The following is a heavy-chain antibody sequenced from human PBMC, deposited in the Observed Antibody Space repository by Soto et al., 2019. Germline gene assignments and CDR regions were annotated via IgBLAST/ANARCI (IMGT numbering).Heavy chain of an antibody. V-gene: IGHV1-46*01. CDR1: GYTFTSYY. Sequence: QVQLVQSGAEVKKPGASVKVSCKASGYTFTSYYMHWVRQAPGQGLEWMGIINPSGGSTSYAQKFQGRVTMTRETSTSTVYMELSSLRSEDTAVYYCARGYCSSTSCHSSHYYYGMDVWGQGTTVTVSS. J-gene: IGHJ6*02. CDR3: ARGYCSSTSCHSSHYYYGMDV. D-gene: IGHD2-2*01. CDR2: INPSGGST.